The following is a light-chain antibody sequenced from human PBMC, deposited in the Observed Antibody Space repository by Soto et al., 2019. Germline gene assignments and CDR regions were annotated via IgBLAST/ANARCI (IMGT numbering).Light chain of an antibody. CDR3: QQVNSYPIT. CDR2: IAS. CDR1: QGIRNY. J-gene: IGKJ5*01. Sequence: DIQLTQSPSFLSASVGDRVTITCRASQGIRNYLAWYQQKPGRAPKLLIYIASTLQSGVPSRFSGSYSATEFTLTITSLQPEDFATYYCQQVNSYPITFGQGTRLEIK. V-gene: IGKV1-9*01.